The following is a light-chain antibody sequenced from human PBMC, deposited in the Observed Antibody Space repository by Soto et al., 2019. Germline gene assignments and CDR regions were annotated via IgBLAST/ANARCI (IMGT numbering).Light chain of an antibody. Sequence: QTVVTQEPSFSVSPGRTVTLTCGLSSGSVSTSYYPSWYQQTPGQAPRTLIYNTNTRSSGVPDRFSGSILGNKAALTITGAEADDESDYYCVLYMGSGTWVFGGGTKRTVL. J-gene: IGLJ3*02. V-gene: IGLV8-61*01. CDR2: NTN. CDR3: VLYMGSGTWV. CDR1: SGSVSTSYY.